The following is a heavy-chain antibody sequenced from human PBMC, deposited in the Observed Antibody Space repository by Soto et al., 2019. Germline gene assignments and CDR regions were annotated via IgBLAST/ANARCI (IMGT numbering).Heavy chain of an antibody. J-gene: IGHJ5*02. V-gene: IGHV4-59*01. D-gene: IGHD3-10*01. CDR2: IYYSGST. Sequence: SETLSLTCTVSGGSISSYYWGWIRQPPGKGLEWIGYIYYSGSTNYNPSLKSRVTISVDTSKNQFSLKLSSVTAADTAVYYCARIYYGSGRRRSWFDPWGQGTLVTVST. CDR1: GGSISSYY. CDR3: ARIYYGSGRRRSWFDP.